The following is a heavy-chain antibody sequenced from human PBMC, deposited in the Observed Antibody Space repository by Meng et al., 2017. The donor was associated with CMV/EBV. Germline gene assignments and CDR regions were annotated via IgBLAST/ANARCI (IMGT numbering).Heavy chain of an antibody. D-gene: IGHD5-24*01. J-gene: IGHJ6*02. Sequence: ASVKVSCKASGYTFTSYGISWVRQAPGQGLEWMGWISAYNGNTNYAQKLQGGVTMTTDTSTSTAYEELRSLRSDDTAVYYCAIARLGVEIGAYPSYYYYGMDVWGQGTTVTVSS. CDR3: AIARLGVEIGAYPSYYYYGMDV. V-gene: IGHV1-18*01. CDR1: GYTFTSYG. CDR2: ISAYNGNT.